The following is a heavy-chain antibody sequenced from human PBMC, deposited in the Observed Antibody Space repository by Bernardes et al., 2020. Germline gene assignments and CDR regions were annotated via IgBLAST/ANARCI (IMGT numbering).Heavy chain of an antibody. J-gene: IGHJ3*02. D-gene: IGHD3-22*01. CDR1: GYSFTSYW. CDR3: ARDSSGYQLLHDAFDI. V-gene: IGHV5-51*01. Sequence: GESLKISCKGSGYSFTSYWICWVRQMPGKGLEWMGIIYPGDSDTRYSPSFQGQVTISADKSISTAYLQWSSLKASDTARYYCARDSSGYQLLHDAFDIWGQGTMVTVSS. CDR2: IYPGDSDT.